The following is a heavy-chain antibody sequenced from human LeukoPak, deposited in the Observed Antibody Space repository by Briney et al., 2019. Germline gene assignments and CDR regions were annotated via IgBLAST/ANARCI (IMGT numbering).Heavy chain of an antibody. Sequence: PGGSLRLSCAASGFTFSNYAMSWVRQAPGKGLEWVSAISGSGSSTYYTDSVKGRFTVSRDNSKNTLYLQMNNLRVEDTAVYYCAKDRGELLWFGSPDYWGQGTLVTVSS. CDR3: AKDRGELLWFGSPDY. V-gene: IGHV3-23*01. J-gene: IGHJ4*02. D-gene: IGHD3-10*01. CDR2: ISGSGSST. CDR1: GFTFSNYA.